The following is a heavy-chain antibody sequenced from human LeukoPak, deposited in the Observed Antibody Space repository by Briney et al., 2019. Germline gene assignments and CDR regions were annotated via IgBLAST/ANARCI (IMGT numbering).Heavy chain of an antibody. J-gene: IGHJ6*02. CDR2: IYYSGST. D-gene: IGHD3-10*01. V-gene: IGHV4-59*01. Sequence: SETLSLTCTVSGGSISSYYWSWIRQPPGKGLEWIGYIYYSGSTNYNLSLKSRVTISVDTSKNQFSLKLSSVTAADTAVYYCARVRWFGELPNYYYGMDVWGQGTTVTVSS. CDR1: GGSISSYY. CDR3: ARVRWFGELPNYYYGMDV.